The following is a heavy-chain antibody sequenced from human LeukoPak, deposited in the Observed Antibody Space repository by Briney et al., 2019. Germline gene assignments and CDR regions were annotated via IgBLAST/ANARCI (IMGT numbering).Heavy chain of an antibody. Sequence: WGSLRLSCAASGFTFSSYVMHWVRQAPGKVLEWVAIISYDGSNEYYADSVKGRFTISRDNSKNTLYLQMNSLRAADTAVYYCASTVAGRPYWGQGTLVTVSS. D-gene: IGHD6-19*01. CDR2: ISYDGSNE. J-gene: IGHJ4*02. CDR3: ASTVAGRPY. V-gene: IGHV3-30*04. CDR1: GFTFSSYV.